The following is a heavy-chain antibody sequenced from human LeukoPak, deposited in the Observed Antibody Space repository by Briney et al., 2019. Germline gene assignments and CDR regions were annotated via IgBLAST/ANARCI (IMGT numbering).Heavy chain of an antibody. CDR3: AGGFRFPYAFDH. J-gene: IGHJ4*02. CDR2: FHSGGNT. CDR1: GFSVSGNY. V-gene: IGHV3-53*01. D-gene: IGHD3-3*01. Sequence: GGSLRLSCAASGFSVSGNYMTWVRQGLGNGLEWLSVFHSGGNTDYAPSVKGRFTISRDNSRNTLYLQMNSLKVDDTGVYYCAGGFRFPYAFDHWGQGTLVTVSS.